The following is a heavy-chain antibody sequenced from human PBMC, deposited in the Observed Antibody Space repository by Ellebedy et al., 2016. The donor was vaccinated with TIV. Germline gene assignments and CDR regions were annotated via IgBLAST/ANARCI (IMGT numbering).Heavy chain of an antibody. CDR1: GGSISSYY. Sequence: SETLSLXCTVSGGSISSYYWSWIRQPPGKGLEWIGEINHSGSTNYNPSLKSRVTISVDTSKNQFSLKLSSVTAADTAVYYCARGASGYLRFDYWGQGTLVTVSS. J-gene: IGHJ4*02. CDR3: ARGASGYLRFDY. V-gene: IGHV4-34*01. D-gene: IGHD5-12*01. CDR2: INHSGST.